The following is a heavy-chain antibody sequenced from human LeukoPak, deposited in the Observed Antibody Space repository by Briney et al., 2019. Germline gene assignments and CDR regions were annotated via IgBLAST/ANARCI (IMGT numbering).Heavy chain of an antibody. CDR2: INHSGST. Sequence: PSETLSLTCAVYGGSFSGYYWSWIPQPPGKGLEWIGEINHSGSTNYNPSLKSRVTISLDTSKNQFSLKLRSVTAADTAVYYCARGRRGRIAAAGTHCDYWGQGTLVTVSS. CDR3: ARGRRGRIAAAGTHCDY. CDR1: GGSFSGYY. D-gene: IGHD6-13*01. J-gene: IGHJ4*02. V-gene: IGHV4-34*01.